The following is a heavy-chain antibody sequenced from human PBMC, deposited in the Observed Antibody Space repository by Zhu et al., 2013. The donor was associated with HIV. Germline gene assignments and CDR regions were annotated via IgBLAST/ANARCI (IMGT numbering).Heavy chain of an antibody. CDR3: ARMDKGSCTATTCPDWFDP. D-gene: IGHD2-8*02. J-gene: IGHJ5*02. CDR2: VNPTSGHA. V-gene: IGHV1-8*01. Sequence: QVQLVQSGPEVKKPGASVKVSCKASGYTFTNDGINWVRQATGHGLEWMGWVNPTSGHAGYAQKFQGRVTITRNTSISTVYMELRSLRSDDTAVYYCARMDKGSCTATTCPDWFDPVGP. CDR1: GYTFTNDG.